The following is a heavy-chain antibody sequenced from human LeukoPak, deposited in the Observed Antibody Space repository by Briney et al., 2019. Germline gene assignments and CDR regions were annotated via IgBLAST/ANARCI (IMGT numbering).Heavy chain of an antibody. CDR3: ARHYYDSSGYYVWFDP. D-gene: IGHD3-22*01. Sequence: PSETLSLTCTVSGGSISSSSYYWGWIRQPPGKGLEWIGSIYYSGSTYYNPSLKSRVTISVDTSKNQFSLKLSSVTAADTAVYYCARHYYDSSGYYVWFDPWGQGTLVTVSS. CDR1: GGSISSSSYY. J-gene: IGHJ5*02. CDR2: IYYSGST. V-gene: IGHV4-39*07.